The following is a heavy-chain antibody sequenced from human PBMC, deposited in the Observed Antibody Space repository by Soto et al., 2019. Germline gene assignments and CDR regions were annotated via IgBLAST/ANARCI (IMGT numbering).Heavy chain of an antibody. CDR2: FNTYNGNT. J-gene: IGHJ4*02. CDR3: ARERGGYSYGDY. CDR1: GYTFSSYG. D-gene: IGHD5-18*01. V-gene: IGHV1-18*01. Sequence: QVQLVQSGAEVKKPGASVKVSCKASGYTFSSYGIIWVRQARGQRLEWMGWFNTYNGNTNYAQKFQGRVTMTTDTSTSTAYTELRCLRSDDTAVYYCARERGGYSYGDYWGQGALVTVSS.